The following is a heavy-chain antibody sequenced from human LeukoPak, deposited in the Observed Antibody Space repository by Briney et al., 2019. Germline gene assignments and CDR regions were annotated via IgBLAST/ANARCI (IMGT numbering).Heavy chain of an antibody. V-gene: IGHV3-30-3*01. Sequence: GRSLRLSCAASGFTFSSYAMHWVRQAPGKGLEWVAVISYDGSNRYYADSVKGRFTISRDNSKNTLYLQMNSLRAEDTAVYYCARERAPGIAVAVSAFDIWGQGTMVTVSS. CDR1: GFTFSSYA. D-gene: IGHD6-19*01. J-gene: IGHJ3*02. CDR2: ISYDGSNR. CDR3: ARERAPGIAVAVSAFDI.